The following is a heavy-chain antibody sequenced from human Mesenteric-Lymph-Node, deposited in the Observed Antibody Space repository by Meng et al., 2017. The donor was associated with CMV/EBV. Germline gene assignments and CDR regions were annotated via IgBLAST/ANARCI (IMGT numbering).Heavy chain of an antibody. J-gene: IGHJ4*02. Sequence: ASGGTFSSYTISWVRQAPGQGLEWMGRIIPILGIANYAQKFQGRVTITADKSTSTAYMELSSLRSEDTAVYYCASASWGTMIDPPDYWGQGTLVTVSS. V-gene: IGHV1-69*02. CDR3: ASASWGTMIDPPDY. CDR2: IIPILGIA. D-gene: IGHD3-22*01. CDR1: GGTFSSYT.